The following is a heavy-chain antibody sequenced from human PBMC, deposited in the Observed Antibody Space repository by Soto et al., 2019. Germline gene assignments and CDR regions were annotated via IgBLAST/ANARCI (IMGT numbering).Heavy chain of an antibody. Sequence: GESLKISCKGSGYSFTSYWIGWVRQMPGKGLEWMGIIYPGDSDTRYSPSFQGQVTISADKSISTAYLQWSSLKASDTAIYYCARRPPEDSSSGIFDYWGQGTLVTVSS. D-gene: IGHD6-6*01. V-gene: IGHV5-51*01. J-gene: IGHJ4*02. CDR1: GYSFTSYW. CDR2: IYPGDSDT. CDR3: ARRPPEDSSSGIFDY.